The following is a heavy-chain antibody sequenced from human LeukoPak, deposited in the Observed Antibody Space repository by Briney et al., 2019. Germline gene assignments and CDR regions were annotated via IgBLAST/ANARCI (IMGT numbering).Heavy chain of an antibody. CDR3: VRAAIPHSSAWYAGSTR. CDR1: GFTVSSNY. Sequence: GGSLRLSCTASGFTVSSNYMSWVRQAPGKGLEWVSVIYSGGTTYYADSVKGRFTISRDNSKNTLYLQMNSLRAEDTAVYYCVRAAIPHSSAWYAGSTRWGQGTLVTVSS. D-gene: IGHD6-19*01. V-gene: IGHV3-53*01. CDR2: IYSGGTT. J-gene: IGHJ4*02.